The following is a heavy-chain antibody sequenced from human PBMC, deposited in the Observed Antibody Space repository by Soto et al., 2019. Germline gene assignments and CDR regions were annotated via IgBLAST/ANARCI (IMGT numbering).Heavy chain of an antibody. J-gene: IGHJ6*02. D-gene: IGHD2-2*01. CDR3: ARLGGYCSNTSCYGYYGMDV. V-gene: IGHV4-31*03. CDR2: IYYSGST. Sequence: SETLSLTCTVSGGSISSGGYYWSWIRQHPGKGLEWIGYIYYSGSTYYNPSLKSRVTISVDTSKNQFSLKVSSVTAADTAVYYCARLGGYCSNTSCYGYYGMDVWGQGTTVTVSS. CDR1: GGSISSGGYY.